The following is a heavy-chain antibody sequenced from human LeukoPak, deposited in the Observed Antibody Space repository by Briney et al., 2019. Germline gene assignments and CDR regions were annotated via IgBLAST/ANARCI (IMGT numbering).Heavy chain of an antibody. CDR2: ISSSSSNI. J-gene: IGHJ5*02. V-gene: IGHV3-21*01. CDR1: GFTFSSNS. CDR3: ARDGWVGSGWYNNWFDP. Sequence: GGSLGLYCAASGFTFSSNSMNWVRQAPGKGLEWVSSISSSSSNIYYADSVKGRFTISRDNAKNSLYLQMNSLRAEDTAVYYCARDGWVGSGWYNNWFDPWGQGTLVTVSS. D-gene: IGHD6-19*01.